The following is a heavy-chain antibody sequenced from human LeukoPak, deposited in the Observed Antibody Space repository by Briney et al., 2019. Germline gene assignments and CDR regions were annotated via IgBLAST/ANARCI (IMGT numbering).Heavy chain of an antibody. CDR1: GGSLTSYF. Sequence: SETLSLTCTVSGGSLTSYFWSWVRQPPGKGLEWIGFIYYSGSTNYNPSLKSRVTMSVDTSKNQFSLKLTSVTAADTAVYYCARHKIPDDYYSCFDYWGQGTLVTVPS. CDR3: ARHKIPDDYYSCFDY. V-gene: IGHV4-59*08. CDR2: IYYSGST. D-gene: IGHD3-22*01. J-gene: IGHJ4*02.